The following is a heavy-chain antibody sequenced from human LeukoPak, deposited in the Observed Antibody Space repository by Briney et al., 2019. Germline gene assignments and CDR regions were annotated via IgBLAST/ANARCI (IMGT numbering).Heavy chain of an antibody. D-gene: IGHD2-21*01. J-gene: IGHJ4*02. V-gene: IGHV3-23*01. CDR1: GLTFSSYA. Sequence: PGGSLRLSCAASGLTFSSYAMSWVRQAPGKGLEWVSAISGSGGSTYYADSVRGRFTISRDNSKNTLYLQMNSLRAEDTAVYYCAKDGGLGDPDHRDYWGQGTLVTVSS. CDR2: ISGSGGST. CDR3: AKDGGLGDPDHRDY.